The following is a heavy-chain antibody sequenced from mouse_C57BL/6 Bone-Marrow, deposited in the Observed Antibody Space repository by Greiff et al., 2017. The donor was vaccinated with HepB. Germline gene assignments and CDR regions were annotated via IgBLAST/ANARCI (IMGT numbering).Heavy chain of an antibody. V-gene: IGHV2-2*01. J-gene: IGHJ4*01. CDR3: ARCYDGYYGYYAMDY. D-gene: IGHD2-3*01. Sequence: VQLQQSGPGLVQPSQRLSITCTVSGFSLTSYGVHWVRQSPGKGLEWLGVIWSGGSTDYNAAFISRLSISKDNSKSQVFFKMNSLQADDTAIYYCARCYDGYYGYYAMDYWGQGTSVTVSS. CDR1: GFSLTSYG. CDR2: IWSGGST.